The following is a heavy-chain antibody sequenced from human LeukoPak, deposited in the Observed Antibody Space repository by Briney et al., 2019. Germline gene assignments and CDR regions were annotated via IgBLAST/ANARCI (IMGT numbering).Heavy chain of an antibody. Sequence: SETLSLTCTVSGDSISSGSFYWGWIRQPPGKGLEWIGSIYYGGSTYYNPSLKSRVTISVDTSKNQFSLKLSSVTAADTAVYYCARDRRSGTAHRSGDAFDIWGQGTMVTVSS. J-gene: IGHJ3*02. CDR3: ARDRRSGTAHRSGDAFDI. CDR1: GDSISSGSFY. V-gene: IGHV4-39*07. CDR2: IYYGGST. D-gene: IGHD1-14*01.